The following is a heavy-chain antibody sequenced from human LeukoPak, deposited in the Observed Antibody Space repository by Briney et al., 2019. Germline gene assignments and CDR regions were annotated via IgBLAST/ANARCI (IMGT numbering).Heavy chain of an antibody. CDR1: GFTFSSYW. CDR2: INSGGSTK. Sequence: PGGSLRLSCAASGFTFSSYWMTWVRQAPGKGLEWVSYINSGGSTKYYADSVKGRFTISRDNAKNSLYLQMNSLRAEDTAVYYCARAPQGWSYYYWGQGTLVTVSS. CDR3: ARAPQGWSYYY. D-gene: IGHD6-19*01. V-gene: IGHV3-48*04. J-gene: IGHJ4*02.